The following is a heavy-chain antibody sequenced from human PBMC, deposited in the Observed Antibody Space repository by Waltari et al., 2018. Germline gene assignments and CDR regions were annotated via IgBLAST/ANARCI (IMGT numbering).Heavy chain of an antibody. CDR2: IIPILGIS. CDR1: GGTFSSYA. V-gene: IGHV1-69*04. D-gene: IGHD5-18*01. J-gene: IGHJ4*02. Sequence: QVQLVQSGAEVKKPGSSVKVSCKASGGTFSSYAISWVRQAPGQGLEWMGGIIPILGISNDAQKFQGRVTITADESTSTAYMELSSLRSEDTAVYYCARDGGYSYGFSINSWGQGTLVTVSS. CDR3: ARDGGYSYGFSINS.